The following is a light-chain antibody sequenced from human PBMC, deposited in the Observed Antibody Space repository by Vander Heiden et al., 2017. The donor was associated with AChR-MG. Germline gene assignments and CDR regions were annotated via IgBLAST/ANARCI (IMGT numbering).Light chain of an antibody. CDR1: SGSVSTSYY. CDR3: VLYMGSGIAV. J-gene: IGLJ2*01. CDR2: STN. V-gene: IGLV8-61*01. Sequence: QTVVTQAPSFSVSPGGPVTLTCGLSSGSVSTSYYPSWYQQTPGQAPRTLSYSTNTRSSGVPDRFSGSILGNKAALTITGAQADDESDYYCVLYMGSGIAVFGGGTKLTVL.